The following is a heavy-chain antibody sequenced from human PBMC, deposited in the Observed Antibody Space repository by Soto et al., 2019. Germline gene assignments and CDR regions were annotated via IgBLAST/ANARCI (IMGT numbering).Heavy chain of an antibody. CDR1: GFTFSSYA. J-gene: IGHJ4*02. CDR3: ARDPNWDHFDY. Sequence: QVQLVESGGGVVQPGRSLRLSCEASGFTFSSYAMHWVRQAPGKGLEWVAVISYDGSNKYYADSVKGRVTISRDNSKNTLYLQMNILRAEDSAVYYCARDPNWDHFDYWGQGNLVTVSS. V-gene: IGHV3-30-3*01. CDR2: ISYDGSNK. D-gene: IGHD7-27*01.